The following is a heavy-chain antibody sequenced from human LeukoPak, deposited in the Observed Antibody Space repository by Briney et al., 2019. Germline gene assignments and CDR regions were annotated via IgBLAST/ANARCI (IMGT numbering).Heavy chain of an antibody. CDR2: IYPGDSDT. CDR1: GYGFTSYW. D-gene: IGHD5-24*01. V-gene: IGHV5-51*01. Sequence: GESLKISCKGSGYGFTSYWIGWARPMPGKGLEWMGIIYPGDSDTRYSPSFQGQVTISADKSISTAYLQWSSLKASDTAMYYCSRLFRVGVEMATDWYFDLWGRGTLVTVSS. J-gene: IGHJ2*01. CDR3: SRLFRVGVEMATDWYFDL.